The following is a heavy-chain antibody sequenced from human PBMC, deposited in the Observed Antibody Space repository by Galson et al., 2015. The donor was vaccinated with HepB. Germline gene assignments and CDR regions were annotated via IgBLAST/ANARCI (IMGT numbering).Heavy chain of an antibody. CDR1: GGTFGTYA. CDR3: ALAIMGYFDSSGHLPYDF. Sequence: SVKVSCKASGGTFGTYAVSWVRQAPGQGREWMGGIIPVFGAPKYAQTFQDRVTISADESKSTAYMDLSSLSSDDTAMYFCALAIMGYFDSSGHLPYDFWGQGTLVTVAS. V-gene: IGHV1-69*13. CDR2: IIPVFGAP. J-gene: IGHJ4*02. D-gene: IGHD3-22*01.